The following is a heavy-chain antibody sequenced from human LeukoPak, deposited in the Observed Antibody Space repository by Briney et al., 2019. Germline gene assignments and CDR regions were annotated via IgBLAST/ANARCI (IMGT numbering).Heavy chain of an antibody. V-gene: IGHV4-59*01. CDR2: IQYSGST. J-gene: IGHJ5*02. D-gene: IGHD1-1*01. CDR1: GGSISIYY. Sequence: SETLSLTCTVSGGSISIYYWNWIRQPPGKGLEWIGNIQYSGSTNYNPSLKSRVTILLDTSKNQFSLKLNSVTAADTAVYYCARDWELGHWGQGTLVTVS. CDR3: ARDWELGH.